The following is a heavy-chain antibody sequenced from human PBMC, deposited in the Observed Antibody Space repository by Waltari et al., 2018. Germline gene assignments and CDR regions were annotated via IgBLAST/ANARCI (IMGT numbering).Heavy chain of an antibody. CDR2: IYYSGRT. Sequence: QVQLQESGPGLVKPSETLSLTCTVSGGSISNYYWSWIRQSPGKGLEWIGSIYYSGRTNYNPSLKSRVTLSVDTSKNHFSLKLSSVTAADTALYYCARQGHYDFWTGYYLFDYWGQGTLVTVSS. D-gene: IGHD3-3*01. V-gene: IGHV4-59*08. CDR3: ARQGHYDFWTGYYLFDY. J-gene: IGHJ4*02. CDR1: GGSISNYY.